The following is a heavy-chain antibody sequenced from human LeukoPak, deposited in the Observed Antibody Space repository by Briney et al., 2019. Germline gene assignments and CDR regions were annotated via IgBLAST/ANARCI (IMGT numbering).Heavy chain of an antibody. CDR3: VRYRDYSYGLDV. CDR2: ISGSTTYI. D-gene: IGHD1-26*01. J-gene: IGHJ6*02. V-gene: IGHV3-21*06. CDR1: GFTFSTYG. Sequence: GGSLRLSCEASGFTFSTYGMDWVRQAPGKGLEWVSSISGSTTYIYYADSLKGRFTISRDNAKNSLYLQMNSLRAEDTGLYYCVRYRDYSYGLDVWGQGTTVTVSS.